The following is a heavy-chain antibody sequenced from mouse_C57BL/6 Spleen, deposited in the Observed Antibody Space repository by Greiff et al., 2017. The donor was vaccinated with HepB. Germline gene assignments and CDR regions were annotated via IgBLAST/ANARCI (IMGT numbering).Heavy chain of an antibody. CDR1: GFTFSSYG. V-gene: IGHV5-6*01. D-gene: IGHD1-1*01. CDR3: ARDPSYYGSSTFDY. J-gene: IGHJ2*01. Sequence: EVKLMESGGDLVKPGGSLKLSCAASGFTFSSYGMSWVRQTPDKRLEWVATISSGGSYTYYPDSVKGRFPISRDNATNTLYLQMSSLKAEDTAMYYCARDPSYYGSSTFDYWGQGTTLTVSS. CDR2: ISSGGSYT.